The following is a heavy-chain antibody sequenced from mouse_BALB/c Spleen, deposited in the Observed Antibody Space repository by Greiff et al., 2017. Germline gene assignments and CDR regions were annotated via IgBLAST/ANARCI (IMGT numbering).Heavy chain of an antibody. Sequence: EVKLVESGGGLVQPGGSLKLSCAASGFTFSSYTMSWVRQTPEKRLEWVAYISNGGGSTYYPDTVKGRFTISRDNAKNTLYLQMSSLKSEDTAMYYCARHSDYYGSSYAMDYWGQGTSVTVSS. D-gene: IGHD1-1*01. CDR1: GFTFSSYT. V-gene: IGHV5-12-2*01. J-gene: IGHJ4*01. CDR3: ARHSDYYGSSYAMDY. CDR2: ISNGGGST.